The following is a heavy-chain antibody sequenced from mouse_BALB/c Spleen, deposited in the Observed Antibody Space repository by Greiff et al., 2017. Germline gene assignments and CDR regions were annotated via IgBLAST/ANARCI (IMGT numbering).Heavy chain of an antibody. CDR2: IDPANGNT. CDR3: ARQGEAWFAY. CDR1: GFNINDTY. J-gene: IGHJ3*01. Sequence: EVQLQQSGAELVKPGASVKLSCTASGFNINDTYMHWVKQRPEQGLEWIGRIDPANGNTKYNPKFQGKANITADTSSNTAYLQLSSLTSEDTAVYYGARQGEAWFAYWGQGTLVTVSA. V-gene: IGHV14-3*02.